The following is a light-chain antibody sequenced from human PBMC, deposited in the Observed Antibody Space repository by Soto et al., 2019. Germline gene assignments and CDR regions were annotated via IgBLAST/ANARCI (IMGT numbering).Light chain of an antibody. V-gene: IGLV2-14*01. J-gene: IGLJ1*01. CDR1: SSDVGAYNY. Sequence: QSALTQPASLSGSPGQSITISCTGTSSDVGAYNYVSWYQQHPGKAPKLVIYDVNNRPSGVSDRFSGSKSGNTASLTISGRQAEDEADYYCHSYISGSTVYVFGPGTKLTVL. CDR3: HSYISGSTVYV. CDR2: DVN.